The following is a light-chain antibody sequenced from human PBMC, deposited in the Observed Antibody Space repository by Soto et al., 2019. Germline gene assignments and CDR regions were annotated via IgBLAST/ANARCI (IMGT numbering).Light chain of an antibody. CDR3: QQYGSSLTWT. CDR2: GSS. CDR1: QSVSSY. Sequence: IVLTQSPATLSFSPGERSTLSCRSSQSVSSYLAWYQQKPCQAPRLLIYGSSSRATGIPDRFSGSGSGTDFTLTISRLEPEDFAVYYCQQYGSSLTWTFGQGTKVDIK. V-gene: IGKV3-20*01. J-gene: IGKJ1*01.